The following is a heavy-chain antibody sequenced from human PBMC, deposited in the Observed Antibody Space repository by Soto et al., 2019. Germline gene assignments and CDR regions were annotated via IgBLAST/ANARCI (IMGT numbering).Heavy chain of an antibody. V-gene: IGHV1-69*13. J-gene: IGHJ4*02. CDR2: IIPIFGTA. CDR1: GYTFTSYG. D-gene: IGHD2-15*01. CDR3: ATQISGGSDY. Sequence: EASVKVSCKASGYTFTSYGISWVRQAPGQGLEWMGGIIPIFGTANYAQKFQGRVTITADESTTTAYMELSSLRSEDTAVYYCATQISGGSDYWGQGTLVTVSS.